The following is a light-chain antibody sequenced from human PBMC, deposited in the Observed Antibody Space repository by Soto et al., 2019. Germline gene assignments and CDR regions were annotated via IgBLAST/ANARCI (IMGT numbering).Light chain of an antibody. V-gene: IGKV3-15*01. CDR3: QQYNNWPLT. CDR2: GAC. CDR1: QSVSSH. Sequence: IVMTQSPATLSVSPGESATLSCRASQSVSSHLAWCQHKPGQAPRLLIYGACTRPTGVPARFSASGSGTEFTLTISSLESEDFAVYYCQQYNNWPLTFGGGTKVEIK. J-gene: IGKJ4*01.